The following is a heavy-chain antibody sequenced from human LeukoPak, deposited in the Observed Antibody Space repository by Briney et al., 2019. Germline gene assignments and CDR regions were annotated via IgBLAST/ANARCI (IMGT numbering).Heavy chain of an antibody. J-gene: IGHJ4*02. CDR1: GYSFTSYW. Sequence: GEPLKISCKGSGYSFTSYWSSWVRQMPGRGLEWMGRFDPSDSYTNYSPPCQAHVTISADKSISNAYLQWSSLKASDTAMYYCARHVVRGYSYGFDYWGQGTLVTVSS. CDR3: ARHVVRGYSYGFDY. V-gene: IGHV5-10-1*01. CDR2: FDPSDSYT. D-gene: IGHD5-18*01.